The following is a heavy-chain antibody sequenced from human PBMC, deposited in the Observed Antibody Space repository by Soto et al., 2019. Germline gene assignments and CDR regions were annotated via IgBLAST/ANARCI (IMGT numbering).Heavy chain of an antibody. CDR1: GGSLDYYF. J-gene: IGHJ6*02. CDR2: VYSDAST. V-gene: IGHV4-59*08. CDR3: ARRLYYDSSGFEGGGIDV. D-gene: IGHD3-22*01. Sequence: SETLSLTCTVSGGSLDYYFWSWIRQPPGEGLEWMGYVYSDASTNYNPSLMSRVTMSIDTSKNQFSLKLSSVTAADTAVYYCARRLYYDSSGFEGGGIDVWAQGTTVTVSS.